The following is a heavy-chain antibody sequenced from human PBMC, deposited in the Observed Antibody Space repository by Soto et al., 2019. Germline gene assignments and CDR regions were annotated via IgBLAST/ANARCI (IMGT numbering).Heavy chain of an antibody. V-gene: IGHV1-69*06. J-gene: IGHJ6*02. D-gene: IGHD4-4*01. Sequence: SVKVSCKASGGTFSSYAISWVRQAPGQGLEWMGGIIPIFGTANYAQKFQGRVTITADKSTSTAYMELSSLRSEDTAVYYCAGTLYSNYVPYYYGMDVWGQGTTVTVS. CDR2: IIPIFGTA. CDR3: AGTLYSNYVPYYYGMDV. CDR1: GGTFSSYA.